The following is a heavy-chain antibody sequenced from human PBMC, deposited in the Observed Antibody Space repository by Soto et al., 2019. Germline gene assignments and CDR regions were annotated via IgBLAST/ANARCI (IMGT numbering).Heavy chain of an antibody. CDR1: GFTFSSYG. J-gene: IGHJ4*02. Sequence: QVQLVESGGGVVQPGRSLRLSCAASGFTFSSYGMHWVRQAPGKGLEWVAVISYDGSNKYYADSVKGRFTISRDNSKNTLYLLMNSLRAEDTAVYYCAKERASGYCSGGSCYHFDYWGQGTLVTVSS. V-gene: IGHV3-30*18. CDR2: ISYDGSNK. CDR3: AKERASGYCSGGSCYHFDY. D-gene: IGHD2-15*01.